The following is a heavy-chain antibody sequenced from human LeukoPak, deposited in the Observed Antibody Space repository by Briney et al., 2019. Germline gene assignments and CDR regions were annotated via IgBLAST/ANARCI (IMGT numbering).Heavy chain of an antibody. D-gene: IGHD2-21*01. CDR3: ARQGPYCGGDCSNYFDF. V-gene: IGHV4-38-2*01. CDR1: GFSFTSGFY. Sequence: PSETLSLTCAVSGFSFTSGFYWGWIRQPPGKGLEWIGSFYHSGSTYYNPSLKSRVTISVDTSKNQFSLNLRSVTATDTVVYYCARQGPYCGGDCSNYFDFWGQGTLVTVSS. J-gene: IGHJ4*02. CDR2: FYHSGST.